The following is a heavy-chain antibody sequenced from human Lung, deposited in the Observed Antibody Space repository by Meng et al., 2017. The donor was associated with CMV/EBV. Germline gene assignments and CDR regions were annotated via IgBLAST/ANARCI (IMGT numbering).Heavy chain of an antibody. CDR1: GFSLSTSEVG. V-gene: IGHV2-5*02. CDR3: ALFTRSWFDP. J-gene: IGHJ5*02. Sequence: HITLKESGPTLVKPTPTLTLTCTFSGFSLSTSEVGVGGIRQPPGKALEWLAVIYWDDDKRYSPSLKSRLTITKDTSKNQVVLTLTNMDPVDTATYYCALFTRSWFDPWGQGTLVTVSS. CDR2: IYWDDDK. D-gene: IGHD2-2*01.